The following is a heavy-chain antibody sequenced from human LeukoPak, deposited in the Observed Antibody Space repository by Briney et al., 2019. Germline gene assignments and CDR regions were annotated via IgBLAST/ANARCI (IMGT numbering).Heavy chain of an antibody. V-gene: IGHV1-46*03. CDR2: INPSGGST. D-gene: IGHD2-15*01. Sequence: GASVKVSRMASGYTFTSFYMHWVRQAPAQGLEWMGIINPSGGSTSYSQKFQGRVIMTRDTSTSTVYMELSSLRAEETAVYYCARGCCSGGSCSRPYYYYMDVGGKGTTVTVSS. CDR3: ARGCCSGGSCSRPYYYYMDV. J-gene: IGHJ6*03. CDR1: GYTFTSFY.